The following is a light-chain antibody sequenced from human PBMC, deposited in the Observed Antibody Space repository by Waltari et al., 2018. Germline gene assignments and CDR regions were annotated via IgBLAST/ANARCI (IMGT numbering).Light chain of an antibody. CDR2: AAS. CDR1: QSISSD. V-gene: IGKV1-39*01. CDR3: QQSFSTPYT. Sequence: DVQMTQSPSSLSASVGDRVTITCRASQSISSDLNWYQQKPGKAPKLLIYAASRLQSGVPSRFSGSGSGTYFTLTISSLQPEDFAIFYCQQSFSTPYTFGQGTNLDIK. J-gene: IGKJ2*01.